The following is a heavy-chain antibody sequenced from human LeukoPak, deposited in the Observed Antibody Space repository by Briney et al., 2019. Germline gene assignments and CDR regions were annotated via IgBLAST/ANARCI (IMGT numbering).Heavy chain of an antibody. CDR3: ARVELAQSPFDS. V-gene: IGHV3-74*01. CDR2: ISSDGSTT. CDR1: GFTLSKYW. D-gene: IGHD6-6*01. Sequence: TGGSLRLSCAASGFTLSKYWMHWVRQAPGKGLAWVSRISSDGSTTTYADSVKGRFTISRDNAKNSLYLQMNSLRAEDTAVYYCARVELAQSPFDSWGQGTLVTVSS. J-gene: IGHJ4*02.